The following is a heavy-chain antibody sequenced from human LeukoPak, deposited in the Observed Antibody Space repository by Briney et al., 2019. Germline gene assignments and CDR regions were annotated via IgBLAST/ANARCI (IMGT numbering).Heavy chain of an antibody. Sequence: PSETLSLTCTVSGGSISSYYWGWIRQPPGKGLEWIGYTYYSGSTNYNPSLKSRVTISVDTSKNQFSLKLSSVTAADTAVYYCARGYSYGYCFQHWGQGTLVTVSS. D-gene: IGHD5-18*01. J-gene: IGHJ1*01. CDR1: GGSISSYY. V-gene: IGHV4-59*01. CDR3: ARGYSYGYCFQH. CDR2: TYYSGST.